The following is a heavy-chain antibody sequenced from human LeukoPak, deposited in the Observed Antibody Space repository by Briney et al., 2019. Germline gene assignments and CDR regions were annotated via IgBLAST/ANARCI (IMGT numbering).Heavy chain of an antibody. CDR1: GFTFSSYS. Sequence: GGSLRLSCAASGFTFSSYSMNWVRQAPGKGLEWFSSISSSSSYIYYADSVKGRFTISRDNAKNSLYLQMNCLRAEDTAVYYCARGWLDYFDYWGQGTLVTVSS. D-gene: IGHD6-19*01. V-gene: IGHV3-21*01. CDR2: ISSSSSYI. J-gene: IGHJ4*02. CDR3: ARGWLDYFDY.